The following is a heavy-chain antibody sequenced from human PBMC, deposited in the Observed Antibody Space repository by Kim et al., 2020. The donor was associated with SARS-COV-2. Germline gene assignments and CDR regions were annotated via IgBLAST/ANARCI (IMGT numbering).Heavy chain of an antibody. V-gene: IGHV4-39*01. CDR3: ARHGSIAAAEYFDY. CDR2: IYYSGST. D-gene: IGHD6-13*01. J-gene: IGHJ4*02. Sequence: SETLSLTCTVSGGSISSCSYYWGWIRQPPGKGLEWIGSIYYSGSTYYNPSLKSRVTISVDTSKNQFSLKLSSVTAADTAVYYCARHGSIAAAEYFDYWGQGTLVTVSS. CDR1: GGSISSCSYY.